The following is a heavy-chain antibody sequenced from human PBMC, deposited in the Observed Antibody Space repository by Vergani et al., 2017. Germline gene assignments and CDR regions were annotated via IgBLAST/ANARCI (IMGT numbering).Heavy chain of an antibody. V-gene: IGHV4-39*02. D-gene: IGHD3-16*02. CDR1: GGSISSSSYY. J-gene: IGHJ4*02. CDR3: ARDLANMITFGGVIVIEGGFDY. Sequence: QLQLQESGPGLVKPSETLSLTCTVSGGSISSSSYYWGWIRQPPGKGLEWIGSIYYSGSTYYNPSLKSRVTISVDTSKNQFSLKLSSVTAADTAVYYCARDLANMITFGGVIVIEGGFDYWGQGTLVTVSS. CDR2: IYYSGST.